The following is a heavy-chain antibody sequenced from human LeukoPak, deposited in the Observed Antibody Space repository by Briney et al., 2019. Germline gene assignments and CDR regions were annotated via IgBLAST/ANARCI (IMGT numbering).Heavy chain of an antibody. V-gene: IGHV6-1*01. CDR1: GDSVSSNSAA. D-gene: IGHD1-26*01. CDR2: TYYKSKWYY. Sequence: SQTLSLTCALSGDSVSSNSAAWSWIRQSPSRGLEWLGRTYYKSKWYYDYAVSVKSRITINPDTTKNQFSLQLNSVTPEDTAVYYCARGGGSYYHWGQGTLVTVSS. CDR3: ARGGGSYYH. J-gene: IGHJ5*02.